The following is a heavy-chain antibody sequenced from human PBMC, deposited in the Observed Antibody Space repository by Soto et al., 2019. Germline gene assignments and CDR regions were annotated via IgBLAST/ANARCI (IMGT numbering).Heavy chain of an antibody. Sequence: EVQLVESGGGLVKPGGSLRLSCVASGFTFSGYSINWVRQAPGKGLEWVSYISGPSIYIYYADSVKGRLTISRDNDKSAVYLQMNSLRAEDTAVYYWARGFRNGFNVWGQGTTVSVSS. CDR3: ARGFRNGFNV. J-gene: IGHJ6*02. V-gene: IGHV3-21*01. CDR2: ISGPSIYI. D-gene: IGHD2-8*01. CDR1: GFTFSGYS.